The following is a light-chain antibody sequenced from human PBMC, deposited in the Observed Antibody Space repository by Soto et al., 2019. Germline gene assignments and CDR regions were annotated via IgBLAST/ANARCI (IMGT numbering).Light chain of an antibody. CDR2: GAS. CDR3: QQYNNWPIT. J-gene: IGKJ5*01. CDR1: QSVSSN. V-gene: IGKV3-15*01. Sequence: EIVMTQSPATLSVSQGERATLSCRASQSVSSNLAWYQHKPGQAPRLLISGASTRATGIPARFSGSGSGTEFTLTISSLQSEDFAVYYCQQYNNWPITFGQGTRLEI.